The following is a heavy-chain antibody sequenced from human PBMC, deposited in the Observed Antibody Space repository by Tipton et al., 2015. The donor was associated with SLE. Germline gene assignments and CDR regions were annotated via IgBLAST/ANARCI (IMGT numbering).Heavy chain of an antibody. V-gene: IGHV3-21*03. J-gene: IGHJ4*02. CDR2: ISSSGSSI. Sequence: SLRLSCAASGFTFSIYSMNWVSRAPGKGLEWVSFISSSGSSIYYADSLKGRFTISRDNAKNSLYLQMNSLRADDTAVYYCARDFSGGSPALDYWGQGTLVIVSS. CDR1: GFTFSIYS. D-gene: IGHD2-15*01. CDR3: ARDFSGGSPALDY.